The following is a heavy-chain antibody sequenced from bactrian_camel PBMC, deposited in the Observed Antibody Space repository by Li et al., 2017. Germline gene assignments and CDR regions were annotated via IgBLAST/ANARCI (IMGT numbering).Heavy chain of an antibody. D-gene: IGHD2*01. V-gene: IGHV3S40*01. J-gene: IGHJ6*01. CDR3: AARGPYCYTKLSVRDFTY. CDR2: IATGSGNT. Sequence: VQLVESGGGSVQAGESLTLSCVASGYTLPMNMGWFRQAPGKEREGVARIATGSGNTYYADSVKGRFTISQDNAKNTVYLQMNSLKPEDTAMYYCAARGPYCYTKLSVRDFTYWGQGTQVTVS. CDR1: GYTLPMN.